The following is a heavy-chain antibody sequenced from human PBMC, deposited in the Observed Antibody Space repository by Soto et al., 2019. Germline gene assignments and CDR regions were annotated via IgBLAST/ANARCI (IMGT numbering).Heavy chain of an antibody. D-gene: IGHD2-8*01. CDR2: ITGSGRDT. J-gene: IGHJ4*02. Sequence: GVSLRLSCASSGFTFSDYYMSWIRQAPGKGLDWVSGITGSGRDTYYADSVKGRFTISRDNSKNMVFLQMNSLRAEDTALYYCAKNGLDNSPSAIDSWGPGTLVTVSS. V-gene: IGHV3-23*01. CDR1: GFTFSDYY. CDR3: AKNGLDNSPSAIDS.